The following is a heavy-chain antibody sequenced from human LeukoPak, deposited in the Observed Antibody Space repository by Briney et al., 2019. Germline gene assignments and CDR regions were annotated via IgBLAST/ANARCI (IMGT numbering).Heavy chain of an antibody. CDR1: GFTFSSYN. Sequence: GGSLRLSCAASGFTFSSYNMNWVRQAPGKGLEWVSSISSSSYIYYADSVKGRFTISRDNAKNSLYLQMNSLRAEDTAVYYCARDGVSYYASGSQGYFFDNWGQGTLVTVSS. CDR2: ISSSSYI. V-gene: IGHV3-21*01. CDR3: ARDGVSYYASGSQGYFFDN. D-gene: IGHD3-10*01. J-gene: IGHJ4*02.